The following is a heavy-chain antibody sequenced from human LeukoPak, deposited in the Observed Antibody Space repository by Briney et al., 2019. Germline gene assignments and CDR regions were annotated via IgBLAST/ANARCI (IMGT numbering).Heavy chain of an antibody. Sequence: SGPTLVKPTQTLTLTCTFSGFSLSTTGLSVGWIRQPPGKALEWLALVYWDDDKRYSPSLRSRLTITKDTSKNQVVLTMTNIDPVDTATYYCARYGCSSSSCYAGNWFDPWGLGTLVTVSS. J-gene: IGHJ5*02. CDR3: ARYGCSSSSCYAGNWFDP. CDR2: VYWDDDK. D-gene: IGHD2-2*01. CDR1: GFSLSTTGLS. V-gene: IGHV2-5*02.